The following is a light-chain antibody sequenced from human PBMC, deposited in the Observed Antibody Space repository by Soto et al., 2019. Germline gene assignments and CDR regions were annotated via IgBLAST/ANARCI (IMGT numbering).Light chain of an antibody. CDR2: EVN. Sequence: QSVLTQPPSASGSPGQSVTISCTGTSSDVGGYNYVSWYQQHPGKAPKLIIYEVNERPSGVPDRFSGSKSGNTASLTVSGLQAEDEADYSCSSYAGSNNCVFGTGTKVTVL. CDR3: SSYAGSNNCV. J-gene: IGLJ1*01. V-gene: IGLV2-8*01. CDR1: SSDVGGYNY.